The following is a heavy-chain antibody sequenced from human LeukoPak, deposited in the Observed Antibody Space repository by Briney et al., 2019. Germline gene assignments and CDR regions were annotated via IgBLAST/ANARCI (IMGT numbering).Heavy chain of an antibody. CDR1: GLTFNVAW. J-gene: IGHJ4*02. D-gene: IGHD3-16*01. CDR3: ITDPSYETNN. V-gene: IGHV3-15*01. Sequence: GGSLRLSCAVSGLTFNVAWMSWVRQAPGKGLEWIGRIKSKTDGETTDYAAPVRGRFGISRDDSKDTLYLQMNSLKTEDTAVYYCITDPSYETNNWGQGTLVTVSS. CDR2: IKSKTDGETT.